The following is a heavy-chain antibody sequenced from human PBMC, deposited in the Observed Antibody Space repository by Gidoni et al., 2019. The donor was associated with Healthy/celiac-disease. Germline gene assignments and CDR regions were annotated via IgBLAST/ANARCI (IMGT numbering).Heavy chain of an antibody. CDR2: ISGSGGST. V-gene: IGHV3-23*01. CDR1: GFTFSSYA. Sequence: EVQLLESGGGLVQPGGSLRLSCAASGFTFSSYAMSWVRQAPGKGLEWVSAISGSGGSTYYADSVKGLNTISRDNSKNTLYLQMNSLRAEDTAVYYCAKDLQGSGSYWYFDLWGRGTLVTVSS. D-gene: IGHD3-10*01. J-gene: IGHJ2*01. CDR3: AKDLQGSGSYWYFDL.